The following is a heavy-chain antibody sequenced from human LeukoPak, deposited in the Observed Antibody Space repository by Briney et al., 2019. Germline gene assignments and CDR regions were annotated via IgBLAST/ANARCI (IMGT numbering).Heavy chain of an antibody. D-gene: IGHD6-19*01. CDR2: ISSSGGST. V-gene: IGHV3-23*01. CDR3: AKDPGYSSGWD. J-gene: IGHJ4*02. CDR1: GFTFDDYA. Sequence: GRSLRLSCAASGFTFDDYAMHWVRQAPGKGLEWVSAISSSGGSTYYADSVKGRFTISRDNSKNTLYLQMNSLRAEDTAVYYCAKDPGYSSGWDWGQGTLVTVSS.